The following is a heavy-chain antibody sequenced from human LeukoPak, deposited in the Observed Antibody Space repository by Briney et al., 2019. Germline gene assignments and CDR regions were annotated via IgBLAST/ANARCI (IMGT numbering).Heavy chain of an antibody. Sequence: PGGSLRLSCAASGFTVSSNYMSWVRQAPGKGLEWVSVIYSGGSTYYADSVKGRFTISRDTSKNTLNLQMNSLRAEDTAVYYCASWPGGWYGEDSWGQGTLVTVSS. V-gene: IGHV3-53*01. CDR3: ASWPGGWYGEDS. CDR2: IYSGGST. D-gene: IGHD6-19*01. CDR1: GFTVSSNY. J-gene: IGHJ4*02.